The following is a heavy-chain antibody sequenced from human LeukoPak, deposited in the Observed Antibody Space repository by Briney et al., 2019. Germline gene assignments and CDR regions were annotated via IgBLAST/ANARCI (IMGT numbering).Heavy chain of an antibody. CDR1: GGSISSYY. CDR3: AGAHPGGSYYEETYYFDY. J-gene: IGHJ4*02. D-gene: IGHD1-26*01. Sequence: PSETLSLTCTVSGGSISSYYWSWIRHPAGKGLEWIGRIYTSGSTNYNPSLKSRVTMSVDTSKNQFSLKLSSVTAADTAVYYCAGAHPGGSYYEETYYFDYWGQGTLVTVSS. V-gene: IGHV4-4*07. CDR2: IYTSGST.